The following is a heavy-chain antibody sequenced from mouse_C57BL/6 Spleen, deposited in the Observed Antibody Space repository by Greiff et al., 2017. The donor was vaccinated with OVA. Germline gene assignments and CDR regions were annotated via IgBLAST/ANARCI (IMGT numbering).Heavy chain of an antibody. J-gene: IGHJ1*03. V-gene: IGHV2-2*01. CDR2: IWSGGST. CDR1: GFSLTSYG. CDR3: VRWTYYSNYDWYFDV. D-gene: IGHD2-5*01. Sequence: VKLMESGPGLVQPSQSLSITCTVSGFSLTSYGVHWVRQSPGKGLEWLGVIWSGGSTDYNAAFISRLSISKDNSKSQVFFKMNSLQADDTAIYYCVRWTYYSNYDWYFDVWGTGTTVTVSS.